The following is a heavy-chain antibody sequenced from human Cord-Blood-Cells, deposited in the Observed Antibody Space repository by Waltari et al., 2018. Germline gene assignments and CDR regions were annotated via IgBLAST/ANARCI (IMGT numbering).Heavy chain of an antibody. D-gene: IGHD6-19*01. V-gene: IGHV1-2*02. CDR2: INPNSGGT. J-gene: IGHJ3*02. CDR3: ARSKDGQWLVTHDAFDI. CDR1: GYTFTGYY. Sequence: QVQLVQSGAEVKKPGASVKVSCKASGYTFTGYYMHWVRQAPGQGLEWRGWINPNSGGTNYAQKFQGGVTMTRDTSISTAYMELSRLRSDDTAVYYCARSKDGQWLVTHDAFDIWGQGTMVTVSS.